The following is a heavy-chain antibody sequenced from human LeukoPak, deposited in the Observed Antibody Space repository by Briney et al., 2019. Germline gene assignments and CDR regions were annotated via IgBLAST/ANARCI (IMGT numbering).Heavy chain of an antibody. CDR1: GFTFSSSI. CDR3: AADIVGATGYDFDY. J-gene: IGHJ4*02. V-gene: IGHV1-58*01. D-gene: IGHD1-26*01. Sequence: TSVKVSCKSSGFTFSSSILQRVRQARGQRLEWIGWIVVGSGNTNYSQKFHERVRFTRDMSTSTAYMELSSLRTEDTAVYYCAADIVGATGYDFDYWGQGTLVTVSP. CDR2: IVVGSGNT.